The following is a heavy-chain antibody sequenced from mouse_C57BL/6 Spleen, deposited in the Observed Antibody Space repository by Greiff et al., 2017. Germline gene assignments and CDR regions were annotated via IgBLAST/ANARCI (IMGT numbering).Heavy chain of an antibody. CDR3: ARRDYYGSSFPYYYAMDY. CDR1: GYTFTDYY. CDR2: INPNNGGT. Sequence: EVQLQQSGPELVKPGASVKISCKASGYTFTDYYMNWVKQSHGKSLEWIGDINPNNGGTSYNQKCKGKATLTVDKSSSTAYMELRSLTSEDSAVYYCARRDYYGSSFPYYYAMDYWGQGTSVTVSS. V-gene: IGHV1-26*01. J-gene: IGHJ4*01. D-gene: IGHD1-1*01.